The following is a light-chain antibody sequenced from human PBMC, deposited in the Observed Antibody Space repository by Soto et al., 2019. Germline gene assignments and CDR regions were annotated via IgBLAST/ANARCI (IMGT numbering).Light chain of an antibody. V-gene: IGKV3-11*01. J-gene: IGKJ2*01. Sequence: EIVLTQSPATLSLSPGERATLSCRASQSVSSYLAWYQQKPGQAPRLLIYDASNRATGSPARFSGSGSGTDFTLTISSLEPEDFAVYDCQERSNWLMYTFGQGTKLESK. CDR3: QERSNWLMYT. CDR2: DAS. CDR1: QSVSSY.